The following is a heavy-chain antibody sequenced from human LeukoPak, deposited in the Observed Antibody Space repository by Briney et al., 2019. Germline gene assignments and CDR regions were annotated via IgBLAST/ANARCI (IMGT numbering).Heavy chain of an antibody. CDR1: GFTFSSYS. Sequence: GGSLRLSCAASGFTFSSYSMNWVRQAPGKGLEWVASINHNGNVNYYVDSVKGRFTISRDNAKNSLYLQMSSLRAEDTAVYFCARGGGLDVWGQGATVTVSS. CDR3: ARGGGLDV. D-gene: IGHD3-16*01. J-gene: IGHJ6*02. CDR2: INHNGNVN. V-gene: IGHV3-7*03.